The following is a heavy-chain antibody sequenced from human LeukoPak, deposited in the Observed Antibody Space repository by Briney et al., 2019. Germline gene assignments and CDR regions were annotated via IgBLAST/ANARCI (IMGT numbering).Heavy chain of an antibody. CDR2: INPNSGGT. CDR1: GYTFTGYY. J-gene: IGHJ6*02. V-gene: IGHV1-2*04. D-gene: IGHD3-22*01. CDR3: ARDRPVVNKYFYYYYGMDV. Sequence: GASVKVSCKASGYTFTGYYIHWLRQAPGQGLEWMGWINPNSGGTNYAQKFQGWVTMTRDTSISTAYMELSRLRSDDTAVYYCARDRPVVNKYFYYYYGMDVWGQGTTVTVSS.